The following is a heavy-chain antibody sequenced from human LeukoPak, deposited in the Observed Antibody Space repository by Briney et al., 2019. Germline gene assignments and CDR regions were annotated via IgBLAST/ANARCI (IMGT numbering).Heavy chain of an antibody. CDR1: GGSLSSYY. D-gene: IGHD3-22*01. Sequence: SETLSLTCTVSGGSLSSYYWSWIRQPAGKGLEWIGRMYTSGSTNYNPSLKSRVTMSVDTSKNQFSLKLSSVTAADTAVYYCARDGFGDYYDSSGYSVFDYWGQGTLVTVSS. J-gene: IGHJ4*02. CDR2: MYTSGST. CDR3: ARDGFGDYYDSSGYSVFDY. V-gene: IGHV4-4*07.